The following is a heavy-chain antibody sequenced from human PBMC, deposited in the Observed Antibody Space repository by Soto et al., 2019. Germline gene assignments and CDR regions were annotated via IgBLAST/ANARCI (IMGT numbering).Heavy chain of an antibody. CDR1: GFTSSNYW. D-gene: IGHD3-10*01. Sequence: PGGSLRLSCAASGFTSSNYWMHWVRQAPGKGLVWVSRIKSDGSSTSYADSVKGRFTISRDNAKNTLDLQMHGLRAEDMAVYYCARSVRSGSFPYYYYAMDVWGQRTTVIVSS. J-gene: IGHJ6*02. CDR2: IKSDGSST. CDR3: ARSVRSGSFPYYYYAMDV. V-gene: IGHV3-74*01.